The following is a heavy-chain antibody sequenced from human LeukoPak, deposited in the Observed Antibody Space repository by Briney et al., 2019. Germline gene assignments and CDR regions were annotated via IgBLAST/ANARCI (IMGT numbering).Heavy chain of an antibody. Sequence: ASVMVSCKASGYTFTSYYIHWVRQAPGQGLEWMGIINPSGGSTSYAQNFQGRVTMTRDTSTSTVYMELSSLRFEDTAVYYCARVGVGGRYYFDYWGQETLVTVSS. CDR1: GYTFTSYY. D-gene: IGHD1-26*01. V-gene: IGHV1-46*01. CDR2: INPSGGST. J-gene: IGHJ4*02. CDR3: ARVGVGGRYYFDY.